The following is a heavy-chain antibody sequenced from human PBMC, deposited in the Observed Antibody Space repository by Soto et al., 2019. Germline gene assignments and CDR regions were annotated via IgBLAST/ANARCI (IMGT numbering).Heavy chain of an antibody. Sequence: ASVKVSCKASGYTFTSYYMHWVRQAPGQGLEWMGIINPSGGSTSYAQKYQGRVTMTRDTSTSTVYMELSSLRSEDTAVYYCARARDKPTDYYDSSGYLSDWFDPWGQGTLVTAPQ. V-gene: IGHV1-46*01. CDR3: ARARDKPTDYYDSSGYLSDWFDP. CDR2: INPSGGST. CDR1: GYTFTSYY. J-gene: IGHJ5*02. D-gene: IGHD3-22*01.